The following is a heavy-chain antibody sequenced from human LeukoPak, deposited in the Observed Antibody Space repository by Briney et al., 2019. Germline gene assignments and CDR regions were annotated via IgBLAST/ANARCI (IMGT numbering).Heavy chain of an antibody. Sequence: PGGSLRLSCAASGFTFSSYSMNWVRQAPGKGLEWVSSISSSSSYIYYADSVKGRFTISRDNAKNSLYLQMNSLRAEDTAVYYCARDLSPIDYSPPYGMDVWGQGTTVTVSS. CDR3: ARDLSPIDYSPPYGMDV. CDR1: GFTFSSYS. J-gene: IGHJ6*02. D-gene: IGHD4-11*01. V-gene: IGHV3-21*01. CDR2: ISSSSSYI.